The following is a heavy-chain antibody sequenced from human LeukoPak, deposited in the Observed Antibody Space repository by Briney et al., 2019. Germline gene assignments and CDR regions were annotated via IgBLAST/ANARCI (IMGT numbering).Heavy chain of an antibody. CDR2: INHSGST. CDR1: GGSFSGYY. CDR3: ARHYDRDAFDI. V-gene: IGHV4-34*01. D-gene: IGHD3-22*01. J-gene: IGHJ3*02. Sequence: PSETLSLTCAVYGGSFSGYYWSWIRQPPGKGLEWIGEINHSGSTNYNPPLKSRVTISVDTSKNQFSLKLSSVTAADTALYYCARHYDRDAFDIWGQGTMVTVSS.